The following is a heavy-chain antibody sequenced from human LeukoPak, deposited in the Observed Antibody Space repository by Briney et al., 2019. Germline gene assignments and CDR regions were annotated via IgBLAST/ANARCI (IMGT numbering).Heavy chain of an antibody. D-gene: IGHD1-26*01. V-gene: IGHV4-39*01. CDR2: NYYSASASASAST. CDR3: ARPDEKWEVED. CDR1: GDSISSSDYY. J-gene: IGHJ4*02. Sequence: SETLSLTCTVSGDSISSSDYYWGWIRQPPGKGLEWIGINYYSASASASASTYYNPSPKSRVTIFGDTSKNQFSLKVNSVTAADTAVYYCARPDEKWEVEDWGQGTLVTVPS.